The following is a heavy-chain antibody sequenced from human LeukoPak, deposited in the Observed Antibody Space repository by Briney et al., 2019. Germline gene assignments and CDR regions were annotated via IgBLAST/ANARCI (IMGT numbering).Heavy chain of an antibody. Sequence: GGSLRLSCASSGFTYSSYWMTWVRQAPGKGLEGVANIKQDGTEKYYVDSVKGRFTISRDNAQNSLYLQVSSLRAEDTAVYYCARPRDSGWSKTWDYWGQGTLVTVSS. CDR2: IKQDGTEK. CDR1: GFTYSSYW. J-gene: IGHJ4*02. D-gene: IGHD6-13*01. V-gene: IGHV3-7*03. CDR3: ARPRDSGWSKTWDY.